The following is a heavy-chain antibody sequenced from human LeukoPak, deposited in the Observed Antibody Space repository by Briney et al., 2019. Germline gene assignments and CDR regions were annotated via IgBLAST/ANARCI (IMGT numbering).Heavy chain of an antibody. D-gene: IGHD2-15*01. V-gene: IGHV4-59*01. Sequence: SETLSFTCTVPGGSISSYYWSWIRQPPGKGLEWIGYIYYSGSTNYNPSLKSRVTISVDTSKNQFSLKLSSVTAADTAVYYCARYASVVVVAATLPHAFDIWGQGTMVTVSS. CDR1: GGSISSYY. CDR2: IYYSGST. CDR3: ARYASVVVVAATLPHAFDI. J-gene: IGHJ3*02.